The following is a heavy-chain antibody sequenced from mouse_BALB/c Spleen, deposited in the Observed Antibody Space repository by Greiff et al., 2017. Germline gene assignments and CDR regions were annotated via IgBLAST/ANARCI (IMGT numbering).Heavy chain of an antibody. CDR2: IDPANGNT. CDR3: ARFPPTVVARYFDV. J-gene: IGHJ1*01. CDR1: GFNIKDTY. V-gene: IGHV14-3*02. Sequence: EVKLVESGAELVKPGASVKLSCTASGFNIKDTYMHWVKQRPEQGLEWIGRIDPANGNTKYDPKFQGKATITADTSSNTAYLQLSSLTSEDTAVYYCARFPPTVVARYFDVWGAGTTVTVSS. D-gene: IGHD1-1*01.